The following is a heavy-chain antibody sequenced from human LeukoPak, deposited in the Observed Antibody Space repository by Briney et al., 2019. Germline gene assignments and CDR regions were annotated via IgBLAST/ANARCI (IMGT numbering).Heavy chain of an antibody. D-gene: IGHD2-15*01. Sequence: PGGSLRLSCAASGFTFSSYGMHWVRQAPGKGLEWVAVISYDGSNKYYADSVKGRFTISRDNSKNTLYLQMNSLRAEDTAVYFCVRDQNPFCTTSSCFGSFDFWGRGTLVTVSS. V-gene: IGHV3-30*03. CDR2: ISYDGSNK. J-gene: IGHJ4*02. CDR3: VRDQNPFCTTSSCFGSFDF. CDR1: GFTFSSYG.